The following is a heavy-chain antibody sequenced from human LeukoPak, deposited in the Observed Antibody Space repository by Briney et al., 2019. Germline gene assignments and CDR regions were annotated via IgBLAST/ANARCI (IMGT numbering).Heavy chain of an antibody. CDR1: VYTFPTIG. CDR2: ISAYNGNT. V-gene: IGHV1-18*01. Sequence: ASVRAPSKPPVYTFPTIGTSGCRQPLGKGLEGLGWISAYNGNTNYAQKLQGRVTMTTDASTSTAYMELRSLRSDDTAVYYCARDYLVGASRIDYWGQGTLVTVSS. D-gene: IGHD1-26*01. J-gene: IGHJ4*02. CDR3: ARDYLVGASRIDY.